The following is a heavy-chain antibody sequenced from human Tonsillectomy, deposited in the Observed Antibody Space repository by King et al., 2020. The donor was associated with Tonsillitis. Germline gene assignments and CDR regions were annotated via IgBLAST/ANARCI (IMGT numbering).Heavy chain of an antibody. J-gene: IGHJ4*02. D-gene: IGHD3-10*01. CDR3: VSGTWGYYFEY. CDR2: ISFDGGGI. CDR1: GFTFRSNA. Sequence: VQLVESGGGVVQSGRSLRLSCAASGFTFRSNAMHWVRQAPGKGLEWVAVISFDGGGIHNTDSVKGRFTISRDNSKNTLYLQMNSLRPEDTAMYFCVSGTWGYYFEYWGQGTLVTVSP. V-gene: IGHV3-30-3*01.